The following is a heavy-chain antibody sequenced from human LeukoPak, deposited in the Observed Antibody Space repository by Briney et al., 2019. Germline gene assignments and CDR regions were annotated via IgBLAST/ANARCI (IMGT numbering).Heavy chain of an antibody. CDR3: AKYAGATKREYYFDY. J-gene: IGHJ4*02. CDR1: GFTFSSYA. CDR2: ISGSGGST. V-gene: IGHV3-23*01. Sequence: PGGSLRLSCAASGFTFSSYAMSWVRQAPGKGLEWVSAISGSGGSTYYADSVKGRFTISRDNSENTLYLQMNSLRAEDTAVYYCAKYAGATKREYYFDYWGQGTLVTVSS. D-gene: IGHD1-26*01.